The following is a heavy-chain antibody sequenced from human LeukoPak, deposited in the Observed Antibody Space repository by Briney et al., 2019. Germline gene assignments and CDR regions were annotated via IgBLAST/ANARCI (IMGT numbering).Heavy chain of an antibody. CDR1: GFTFSSHG. J-gene: IGHJ4*02. Sequence: GGSLRLSCAASGFTFSSHGMHWVRQAPGKGLEWVAIIWYDGSDEYYADSVKGRFTISRDNSKNTLYLQMNSLRAEDTAVYYCARDGGYHSSGPFDYWGQGTLVTVSS. V-gene: IGHV3-33*01. CDR3: ARDGGYHSSGPFDY. CDR2: IWYDGSDE. D-gene: IGHD3-22*01.